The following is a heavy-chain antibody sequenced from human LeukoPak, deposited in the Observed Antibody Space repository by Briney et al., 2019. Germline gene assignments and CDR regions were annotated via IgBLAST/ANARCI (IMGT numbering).Heavy chain of an antibody. D-gene: IGHD6-6*01. Sequence: VASVKVSCKASGGTFSSYAISWVRQAPGQGLEWMGRIIPIFGTANYAQKFQGRVTITTDESTSTAYMELSSLRSEDTAVYYCARGYSSSPYYYYMDVWGKGTTVTVSS. J-gene: IGHJ6*03. CDR1: GGTFSSYA. CDR2: IIPIFGTA. V-gene: IGHV1-69*05. CDR3: ARGYSSSPYYYYMDV.